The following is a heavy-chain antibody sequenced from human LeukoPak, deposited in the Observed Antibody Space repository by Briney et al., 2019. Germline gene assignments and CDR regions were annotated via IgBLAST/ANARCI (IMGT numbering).Heavy chain of an antibody. D-gene: IGHD6-13*01. Sequence: GGSLRLSCAASGFTFSSYAMNWVRQAPGKGLEWVSAISGSGGTTYYADSVKGRFTISRDNSKNTLYLQMNSLRAEDTAVYYCAKAKNDIRTVAAANDPWGQGTLVTVSS. V-gene: IGHV3-23*01. J-gene: IGHJ5*02. CDR2: ISGSGGTT. CDR3: AKAKNDIRTVAAANDP. CDR1: GFTFSSYA.